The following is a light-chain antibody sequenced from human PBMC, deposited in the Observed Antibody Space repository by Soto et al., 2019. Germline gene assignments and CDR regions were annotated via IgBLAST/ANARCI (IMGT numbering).Light chain of an antibody. V-gene: IGLV1-47*01. CDR1: SSNIGSHY. CDR2: RNN. Sequence: QSVLTQPPSASGTPGQRITISCSGSSSNIGSHYVYWYQQLPGTTPKPLISRNNQRPSGVADRFSGAKSGTSAALAISGLRSEDEADYYCAAWYDSLSGWVFGGGTKLTVL. CDR3: AAWYDSLSGWV. J-gene: IGLJ3*02.